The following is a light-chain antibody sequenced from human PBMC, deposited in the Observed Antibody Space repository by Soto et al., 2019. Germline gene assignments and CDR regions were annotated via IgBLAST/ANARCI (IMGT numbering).Light chain of an antibody. CDR2: DVS. CDR3: NSFTTSSTLV. V-gene: IGLV2-14*03. J-gene: IGLJ2*01. CDR1: SSDVGAYNY. Sequence: QSALTQPAPVSGSPGQSITISCTGTSSDVGAYNYVSGYQHHPGKAPKLMIYDVSNRPSGVSNRFSGSKSGNTASLTISGLQAEDEADYYCNSFTTSSTLVFGGGTKLTVL.